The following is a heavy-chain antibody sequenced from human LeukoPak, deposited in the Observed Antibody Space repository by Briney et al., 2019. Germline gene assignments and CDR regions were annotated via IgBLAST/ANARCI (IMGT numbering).Heavy chain of an antibody. V-gene: IGHV3-30*01. J-gene: IGHJ4*02. CDR3: ARVDCRSTSCSPFDY. Sequence: GRSLTLSCAASGFTFSTYSMHWVRQAPGKGLEWVAVILYDGSNKYYAGSVKGRFTASRDNFKDTLYIQMNSLRAEDTAVYYCARVDCRSTSCSPFDYWGQGTLVTVS. D-gene: IGHD2-2*01. CDR1: GFTFSTYS. CDR2: ILYDGSNK.